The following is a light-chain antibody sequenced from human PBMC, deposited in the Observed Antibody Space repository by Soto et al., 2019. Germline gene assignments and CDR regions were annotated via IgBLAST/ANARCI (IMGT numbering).Light chain of an antibody. Sequence: EIVLTQSPGTLSLSPGERATLSCRASQSVSSSYLAWYQQKPGQAPRLLIYGASSRATGIPDRFSGSGSGTDFNLTISRLEPEDVAVYYCQQYDSSPLLYTFGQGTKLEIK. CDR3: QQYDSSPLLYT. CDR2: GAS. J-gene: IGKJ2*01. V-gene: IGKV3-20*01. CDR1: QSVSSSY.